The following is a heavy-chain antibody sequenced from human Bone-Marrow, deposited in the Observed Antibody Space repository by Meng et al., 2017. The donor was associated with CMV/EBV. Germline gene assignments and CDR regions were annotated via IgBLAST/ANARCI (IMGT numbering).Heavy chain of an antibody. CDR3: ARDGAYSSSPFGYYGMDV. Sequence: GGSLRLSCAASGFTFSSYSMNWVRQAPGKGLEWVSYISSSSSTIYYADSVKGRFTISRDNAKNSLYLQMNSLRAEDTAVYYCARDGAYSSSPFGYYGMDVWGQWNTV. D-gene: IGHD6-6*01. V-gene: IGHV3-48*04. J-gene: IGHJ6*02. CDR1: GFTFSSYS. CDR2: ISSSSSTI.